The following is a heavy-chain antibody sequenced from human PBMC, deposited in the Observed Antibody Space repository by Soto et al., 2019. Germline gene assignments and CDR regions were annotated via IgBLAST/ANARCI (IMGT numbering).Heavy chain of an antibody. Sequence: SVKVSCKASGGTFSSYAISWVRQAPGQGLEWMGGIIPIFGTANYAQKFQGRVTITADESTSAAYMELSSLRSEDTAVYYCARNKVVPALYYSYGMDVWCKGPTVTVPS. V-gene: IGHV1-69*13. CDR3: ARNKVVPALYYSYGMDV. CDR1: GGTFSSYA. J-gene: IGHJ6*04. CDR2: IIPIFGTA. D-gene: IGHD2-2*01.